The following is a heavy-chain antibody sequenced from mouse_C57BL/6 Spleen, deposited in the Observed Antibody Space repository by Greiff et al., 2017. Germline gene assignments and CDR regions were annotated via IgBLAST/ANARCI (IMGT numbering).Heavy chain of an antibody. V-gene: IGHV1-22*01. J-gene: IGHJ1*03. Sequence: VQLQQSGPELVKPGASVKMSCKASGYTFTDYNMHWVKQSHGKSLEWIGYINPNNGGTSYNQKFKGKATLTVNKSSSTAYMELRSLTSEDSAVYYCARGNYYGSSYVWYFDVWGTGTTVTVSS. CDR3: ARGNYYGSSYVWYFDV. CDR2: INPNNGGT. D-gene: IGHD1-1*01. CDR1: GYTFTDYN.